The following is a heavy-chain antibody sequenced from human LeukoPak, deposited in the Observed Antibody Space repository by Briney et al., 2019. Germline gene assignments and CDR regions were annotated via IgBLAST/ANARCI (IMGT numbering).Heavy chain of an antibody. CDR2: ISSSSSYI. Sequence: GGSLRLSCAASGFTFSSYSMNWVRQAPGKGLEWVSSISSSSSYIYYADSVKGRFTISRDNAKNSYLQMNSIRAEDTAVYYCARDGHAYGRGSPHYWGQGTLVTVSS. CDR1: GFTFSSYS. CDR3: ARDGHAYGRGSPHY. V-gene: IGHV3-21*04. D-gene: IGHD3-10*01. J-gene: IGHJ4*02.